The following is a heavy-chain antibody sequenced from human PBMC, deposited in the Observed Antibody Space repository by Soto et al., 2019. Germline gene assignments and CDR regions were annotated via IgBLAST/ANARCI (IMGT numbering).Heavy chain of an antibody. V-gene: IGHV3-23*01. D-gene: IGHD4-17*01. CDR2: ISGRGDTT. CDR1: GFIFSSYA. J-gene: IGHJ4*02. CDR3: AKRKGLVTTACDY. Sequence: EVQLLESGGGLVQPGGSLRLSCAASGFIFSSYAMSWVRQAPGKGLEWVADISGRGDTTYYAGAVKGRFTISRDNSKNTVYLKMDSLRGEDTAVYYCAKRKGLVTTACDYWGQGTLVTVSS.